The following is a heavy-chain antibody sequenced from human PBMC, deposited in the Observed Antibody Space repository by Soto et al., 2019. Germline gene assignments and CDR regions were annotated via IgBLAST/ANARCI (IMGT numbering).Heavy chain of an antibody. CDR1: GGSISSGGYY. D-gene: IGHD4-17*01. J-gene: IGHJ4*02. V-gene: IGHV4-31*03. CDR2: IYYSGST. CDR3: ARDQNGDYGDYVSVV. Sequence: QVQLQESGPGLVKPSQTLSLTCTVSGGSISSGGYYWSWIRQHPGKGLEWIGYIYYSGSTYYNPSHKIRVTISVDTSKNQFSLKLSSVTAADTAVYYCARDQNGDYGDYVSVVWGQGTLVTVSS.